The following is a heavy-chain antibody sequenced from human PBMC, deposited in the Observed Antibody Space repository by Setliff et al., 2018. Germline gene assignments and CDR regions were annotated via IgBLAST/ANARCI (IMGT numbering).Heavy chain of an antibody. CDR3: ARDPNSGSYWNYYYYMDV. D-gene: IGHD1-26*01. V-gene: IGHV3-48*01. CDR2: ISSSSSTI. J-gene: IGHJ6*03. Sequence: GESLKISCAASGFTFSSYSMNWVRQAPGKGLEWVSYISSSSSTIHYADSVKGRFTISRDNAKNSLSLQMNSLRAEDTAVFYCARDPNSGSYWNYYYYMDVWGKGTTVTVSS. CDR1: GFTFSSYS.